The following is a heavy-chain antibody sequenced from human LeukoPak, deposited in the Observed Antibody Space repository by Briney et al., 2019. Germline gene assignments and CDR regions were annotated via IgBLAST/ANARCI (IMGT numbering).Heavy chain of an antibody. D-gene: IGHD2-2*01. Sequence: GGSLRLSCAASGLNFSNYWMHWVRQAPGKGLVWVSRINPDGSSTNYADSVEGRFTISRDNAKNTLYLHMNSLRAEDTAVYYCARTIVVVPAAKILGYWAQATLVTVSS. CDR3: ARTIVVVPAAKILGY. V-gene: IGHV3-74*01. CDR2: INPDGSST. CDR1: GLNFSNYW. J-gene: IGHJ4*02.